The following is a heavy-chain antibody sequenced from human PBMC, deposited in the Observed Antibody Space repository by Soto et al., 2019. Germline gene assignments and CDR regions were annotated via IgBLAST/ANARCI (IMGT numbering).Heavy chain of an antibody. CDR2: IDPSDSYT. D-gene: IGHD6-6*01. Sequence: LGESLKISCKGSGYSFTSYWLIWVRQMPGKGLEWMGRIDPSDSYTNNSPSFQGHVTISADRSISTAYLQWSSLKASDTAMYYCARIASSIAARPIDCWGQGTLVTVSS. CDR3: ARIASSIAARPIDC. CDR1: GYSFTSYW. J-gene: IGHJ4*02. V-gene: IGHV5-10-1*01.